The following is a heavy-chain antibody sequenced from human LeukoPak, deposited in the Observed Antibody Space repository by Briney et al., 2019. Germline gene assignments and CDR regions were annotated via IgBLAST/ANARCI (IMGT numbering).Heavy chain of an antibody. D-gene: IGHD3-16*01. Sequence: GASVKVSCKASGYTFTSYDINWVRQATGQGVEWMGWMNPNSGNTGYAQKFQGRVTMTRNTSISTVYMELSSLRSEDTAVYYCARADSWGEFYYYYYYMDVWGKGTTVTVSS. CDR3: ARADSWGEFYYYYYYMDV. V-gene: IGHV1-8*01. CDR1: GYTFTSYD. J-gene: IGHJ6*03. CDR2: MNPNSGNT.